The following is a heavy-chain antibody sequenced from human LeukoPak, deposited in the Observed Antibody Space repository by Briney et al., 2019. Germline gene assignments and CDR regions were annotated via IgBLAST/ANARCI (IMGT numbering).Heavy chain of an antibody. CDR2: NYYSGST. Sequence: PSETLSLTCTVSGGSISIYYWSWIRQPPGKGLECIGYNYYSGSTNYNPSLKSRVTISVDTSKNQFSLKQRSVTAADTAVYYCARERRPYCSSTSCYPMFVDYWGQGTLVTVSS. CDR1: GGSISIYY. CDR3: ARERRPYCSSTSCYPMFVDY. J-gene: IGHJ4*02. V-gene: IGHV4-59*01. D-gene: IGHD2-2*01.